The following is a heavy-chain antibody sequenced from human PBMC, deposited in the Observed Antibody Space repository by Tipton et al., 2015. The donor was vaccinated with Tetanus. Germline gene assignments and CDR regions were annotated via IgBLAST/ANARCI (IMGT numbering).Heavy chain of an antibody. Sequence: QSGPEVKKPGASVKVSCKASGYTFTGYYMHWVRQAPGQGLEWMGWINPNSGGTNYAQKFQGRVTMTRDTSISTAYMELSRLRSDDTAVYYCARVVVRGVILNWFDPWGQGTLVTVSS. CDR3: ARVVVRGVILNWFDP. V-gene: IGHV1-2*02. J-gene: IGHJ5*02. D-gene: IGHD3-10*01. CDR2: INPNSGGT. CDR1: GYTFTGYY.